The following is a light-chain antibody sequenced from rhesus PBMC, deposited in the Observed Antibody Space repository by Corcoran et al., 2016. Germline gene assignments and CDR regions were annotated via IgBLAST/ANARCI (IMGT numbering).Light chain of an antibody. Sequence: DIQMTQSPSSLSASVGDRVSITCRASQGIRNYLAWYQQRPGKAPLLLISDASTLQTGVPSKFSGRGSGTDFTLTINGMQPEDFATYYCQQHSNYPFTFGPGTKLDIK. CDR2: DAS. J-gene: IGKJ3*01. CDR3: QQHSNYPFT. V-gene: IGKV1-25*01. CDR1: QGIRNY.